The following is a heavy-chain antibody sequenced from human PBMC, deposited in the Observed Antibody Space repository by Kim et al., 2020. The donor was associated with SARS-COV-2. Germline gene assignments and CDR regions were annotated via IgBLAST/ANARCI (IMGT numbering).Heavy chain of an antibody. CDR1: GFTFSSYD. CDR3: ARDWGGAFDI. J-gene: IGHJ3*02. CDR2: IGTAGDT. V-gene: IGHV3-13*04. Sequence: LSLTCAASGFTFSSYDMHWVRQATGKGLEWVSAIGTAGDTYYPGSVKGRFTISRENAKNSLYLQMNSLRAGDTAVYYCARDWGGAFDIWGQGTMVTVSS. D-gene: IGHD3-16*01.